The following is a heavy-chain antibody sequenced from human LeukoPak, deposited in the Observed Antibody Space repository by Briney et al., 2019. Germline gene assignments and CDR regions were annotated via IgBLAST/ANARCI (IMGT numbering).Heavy chain of an antibody. Sequence: GASVKVSCKASGYTFTSYAMNWVRQAPGQGLEWMGWINTNTGNPTYGQGFTGRFVFSLDTSVSTAYLQISSLKAEDTAVYYCAGELCVRVSGSYCPFDYWGQGTLVTVSS. CDR2: INTNTGNP. D-gene: IGHD3-16*01. J-gene: IGHJ4*02. CDR3: AGELCVRVSGSYCPFDY. V-gene: IGHV7-4-1*02. CDR1: GYTFTSYA.